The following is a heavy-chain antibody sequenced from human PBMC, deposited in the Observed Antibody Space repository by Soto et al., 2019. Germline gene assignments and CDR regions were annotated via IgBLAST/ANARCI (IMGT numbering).Heavy chain of an antibody. Sequence: PSETLSLTCAVYGGSFSGYYWSWIRQPPGKGLEWIGEINHSGSTNYNPSLKSRVTISVDTSKNQFSLKLSSVTAADTAVYYCARSLRLTKQVYYYYMDAWGKGTTVTVSS. CDR3: ARSLRLTKQVYYYYMDA. J-gene: IGHJ6*03. V-gene: IGHV4-34*01. D-gene: IGHD4-17*01. CDR2: INHSGST. CDR1: GGSFSGYY.